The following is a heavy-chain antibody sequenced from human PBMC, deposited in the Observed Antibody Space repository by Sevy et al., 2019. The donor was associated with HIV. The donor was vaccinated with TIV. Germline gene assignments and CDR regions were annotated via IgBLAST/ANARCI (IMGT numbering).Heavy chain of an antibody. Sequence: GESLKISCAASGFTFTTYWMSWVRQAPGKGLEWVANINQHATEKYHVDSVKGRFTISRDNAKNSLYLQMNSLRAEDTAVYYCARDRNRGWFDPWGQGTLVTVSS. CDR3: ARDRNRGWFDP. CDR2: INQHATEK. D-gene: IGHD1-1*01. V-gene: IGHV3-7*01. J-gene: IGHJ5*02. CDR1: GFTFTTYW.